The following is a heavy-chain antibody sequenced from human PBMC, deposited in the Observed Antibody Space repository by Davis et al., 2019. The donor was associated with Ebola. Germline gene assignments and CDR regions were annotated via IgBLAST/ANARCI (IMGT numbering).Heavy chain of an antibody. CDR3: ARGGGLELAGDRDAFDI. CDR2: INPNSGGT. Sequence: ASVKVSCKASGYTFTGYYMHWVRQAPGQGLEWMGRINPNSGGTNYAQKFQGRVTMTRDTSISTACMELNSLTSDDTAVYFCARGGGLELAGDRDAFDIWGHGTMVTVSS. CDR1: GYTFTGYY. D-gene: IGHD6-19*01. J-gene: IGHJ3*02. V-gene: IGHV1-2*06.